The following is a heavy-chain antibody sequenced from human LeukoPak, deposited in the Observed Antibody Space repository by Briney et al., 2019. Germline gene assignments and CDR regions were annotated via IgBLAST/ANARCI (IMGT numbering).Heavy chain of an antibody. CDR2: ISGSGGST. CDR3: AKDARYCSSTSCSLGMDV. CDR1: GITFSSYA. Sequence: GGSLRFSCVVSGITFSSYAMSWVRQAPGKGLEWVSAISGSGGSTYYADSVKGRFTISRDNSKNTLYLQMNSLRAEDTAVYYCAKDARYCSSTSCSLGMDVWGQGTTVTVSS. J-gene: IGHJ6*02. V-gene: IGHV3-23*01. D-gene: IGHD2-2*01.